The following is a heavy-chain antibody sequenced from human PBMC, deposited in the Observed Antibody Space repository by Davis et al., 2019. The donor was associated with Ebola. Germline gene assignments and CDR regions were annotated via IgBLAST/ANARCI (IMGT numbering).Heavy chain of an antibody. V-gene: IGHV1-18*01. J-gene: IGHJ4*02. D-gene: IGHD2/OR15-2a*01. CDR1: GYTFTEYG. CDR3: ARGGFYFGSGRSLDH. CDR2: VSTSSDDT. Sequence: ASVKVSCKASGYTFTEYGITWVRQAPGQGLEWMGWVSTSSDDTDYAQKFQARVTMTRDISTGTAYMELRSLRSGDTATYFCARGGFYFGSGRSLDHWGQGSLVSVSS.